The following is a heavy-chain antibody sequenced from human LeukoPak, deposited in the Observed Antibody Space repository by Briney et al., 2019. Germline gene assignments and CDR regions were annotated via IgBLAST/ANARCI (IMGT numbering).Heavy chain of an antibody. CDR2: ISGSGGST. Sequence: GGSLRLSCAASGFTFSSYAMSWVRQAPGKGLEWVSAISGSGGSTYYADSVKGRFTISRDNSKNTLYLQMNSLRAEDTAVYYCAKGPPRGTLTGSPWFDPWGQGTLVTVSS. V-gene: IGHV3-23*01. CDR3: AKGPPRGTLTGSPWFDP. J-gene: IGHJ5*02. D-gene: IGHD3-9*01. CDR1: GFTFSSYA.